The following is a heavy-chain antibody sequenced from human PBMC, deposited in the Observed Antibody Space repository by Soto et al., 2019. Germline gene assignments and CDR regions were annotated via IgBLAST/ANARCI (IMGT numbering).Heavy chain of an antibody. CDR3: AMEYCSSTSCYRDY. V-gene: IGHV1-69*02. CDR1: GGTFSSYT. CDR2: IIPILGIA. J-gene: IGHJ4*02. Sequence: QVQLVQSGAEVKKPGSSVKVSCKASGGTFSSYTISWVRQAPGQGLEWKGRIIPILGIANYAQKIQGRVTITADKSTSTAYMELSGLRSEDTAVYYCAMEYCSSTSCYRDYWGQGTLVTVSS. D-gene: IGHD2-2*02.